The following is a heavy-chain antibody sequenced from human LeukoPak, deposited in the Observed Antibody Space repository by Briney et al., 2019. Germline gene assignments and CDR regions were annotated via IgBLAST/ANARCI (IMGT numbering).Heavy chain of an antibody. D-gene: IGHD6-19*01. CDR1: GFTFSSCD. CDR3: ARAVAGTYAFDI. CDR2: IGTAGDT. Sequence: PGGSLRLSCAASGFTFSSCDMHWVRQATGKGLEWVSAIGTAGDTYYPGSVKGRFTISRENAKNSLCLQMNSLRAGDTAVYYCARAVAGTYAFDIWGQGTMVTVSS. V-gene: IGHV3-13*01. J-gene: IGHJ3*02.